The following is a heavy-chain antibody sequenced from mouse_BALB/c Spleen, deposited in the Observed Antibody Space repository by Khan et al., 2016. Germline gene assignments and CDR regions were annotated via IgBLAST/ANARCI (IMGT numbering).Heavy chain of an antibody. CDR1: GFNIKDTY. J-gene: IGHJ4*01. D-gene: IGHD2-4*01. CDR2: IDPANGNT. V-gene: IGHV14-3*02. CDR3: ATVYYDYDDAMDY. Sequence: VQLQQSGAELVKPGASVKLSCTASGFNIKDTYMHWVKQRPEQGLEWIGRIDPANGNTKYDPKFPGKATITADTSSNTAYLQLSSLTSEDTAVYYCATVYYDYDDAMDYWGQGTSVTVSS.